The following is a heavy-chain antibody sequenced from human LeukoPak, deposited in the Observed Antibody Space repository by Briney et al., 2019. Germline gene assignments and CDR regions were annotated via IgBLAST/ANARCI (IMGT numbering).Heavy chain of an antibody. CDR3: ARLGVTIFGAIAFDY. V-gene: IGHV1-2*02. D-gene: IGHD3-3*01. Sequence: EASVKVSCKAFGYTFTGYYMHWVRQAPGQGLEWMGWINPNSGGTNYAQKFQGRVTMTRDTSISTAYMELSRLRSDDTAVYYCARLGVTIFGAIAFDYWGQGTLVTVSS. CDR2: INPNSGGT. CDR1: GYTFTGYY. J-gene: IGHJ4*02.